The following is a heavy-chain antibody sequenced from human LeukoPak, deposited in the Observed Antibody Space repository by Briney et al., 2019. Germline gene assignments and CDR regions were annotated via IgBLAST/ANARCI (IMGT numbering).Heavy chain of an antibody. CDR2: ISAYNGNT. CDR3: ARDPLQSYYYYYGMDV. Sequence: ASVKVSCKASGYTFTSYGISWVRQAPGQGLEWMGWISAYNGNTNYAQKLQGRVTMTTDTSTSTAYMELRSLRSDDTAVYYCARDPLQSYYYYYGMDVWGQGTTVTVSS. CDR1: GYTFTSYG. V-gene: IGHV1-18*01. J-gene: IGHJ6*02. D-gene: IGHD4-11*01.